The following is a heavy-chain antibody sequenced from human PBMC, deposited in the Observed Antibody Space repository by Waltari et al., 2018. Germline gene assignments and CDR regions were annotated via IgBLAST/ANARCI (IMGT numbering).Heavy chain of an antibody. CDR1: GFTFSSYS. Sequence: EVQLVESGGGLVKPGGSLRLSCAASGFTFSSYSRNWVRQAPGKGLEWVSSISRSSRYIYYADSVKGRFTIARDNAKNSLYLQMNSLRAEDTAVYYCARGLVGTTMDAFDIWGQGTVVTVSS. D-gene: IGHD1-26*01. J-gene: IGHJ3*02. V-gene: IGHV3-21*01. CDR2: ISRSSRYI. CDR3: ARGLVGTTMDAFDI.